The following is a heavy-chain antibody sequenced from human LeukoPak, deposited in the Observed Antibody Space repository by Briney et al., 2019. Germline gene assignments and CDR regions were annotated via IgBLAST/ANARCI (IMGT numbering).Heavy chain of an antibody. Sequence: GGPLRLSCAASGFTFSSYSMNWVRQAPGKGLEWVSSISSSSSYIYYADSVKGRFTISRDNAKNSLYLQMNSLRAEDTAVYYCAREEQWLADYWGQGTLVTVSS. D-gene: IGHD6-19*01. V-gene: IGHV3-21*01. CDR1: GFTFSSYS. J-gene: IGHJ4*02. CDR2: ISSSSSYI. CDR3: AREEQWLADY.